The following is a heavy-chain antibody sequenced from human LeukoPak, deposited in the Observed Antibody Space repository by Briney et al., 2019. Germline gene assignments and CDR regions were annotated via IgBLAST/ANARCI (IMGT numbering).Heavy chain of an antibody. CDR2: INHSGRT. CDR1: GGSFSGYY. Sequence: SETLSLTCAVYGGSFSGYYWSWIRQPPGKGLEWIGEINHSGRTNYNPSLKSRVTISVDTSKNQFSLKLSSVTAAGTAVYYCARLKRSYDILTGYYPLYYYYGMDVWDRGTTVTVSS. J-gene: IGHJ6*02. V-gene: IGHV4-34*01. D-gene: IGHD3-9*01. CDR3: ARLKRSYDILTGYYPLYYYYGMDV.